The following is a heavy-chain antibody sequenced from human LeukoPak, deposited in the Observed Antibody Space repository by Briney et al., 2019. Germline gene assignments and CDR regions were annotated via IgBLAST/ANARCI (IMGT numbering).Heavy chain of an antibody. D-gene: IGHD3-16*02. V-gene: IGHV3-23*01. Sequence: PGGSLRLSCAASGFTFSSFAINWVRQAPRKGLEWVSAISGSGGNTHYADSVKGRFTISRDNSKNTLYLQMNSLRAEDTAVYYCARGEDDYVWGSYRFDYWGQGTLVTVSS. CDR3: ARGEDDYVWGSYRFDY. CDR1: GFTFSSFA. CDR2: ISGSGGNT. J-gene: IGHJ4*02.